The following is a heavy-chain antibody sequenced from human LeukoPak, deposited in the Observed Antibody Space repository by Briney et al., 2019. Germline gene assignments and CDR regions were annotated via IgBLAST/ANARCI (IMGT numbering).Heavy chain of an antibody. Sequence: GGSLRLSCTVSGFTVTSNSMSWVRQAPGKGLEWVSFIYSGGNTHYSDSVKGRFTISRDNSKNTLYLQMGSLRAEDTAVYYCARRAGEYSHPYDYWGQGTLVTVSS. CDR1: GFTVTSNS. J-gene: IGHJ4*02. CDR2: IYSGGNT. V-gene: IGHV3-53*01. CDR3: ARRAGEYSHPYDY. D-gene: IGHD4-17*01.